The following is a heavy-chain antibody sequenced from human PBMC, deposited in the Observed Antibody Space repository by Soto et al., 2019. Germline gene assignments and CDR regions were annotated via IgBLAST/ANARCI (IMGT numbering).Heavy chain of an antibody. Sequence: GESLKISCKGSGYSFTSYWISWVRQMPGKGLEWMGRIDPSDSYTNYSPSFQGHVTISADKSISTAYLQWSSLKASDTAMYYCARHEIAARRSYYYGMDVWGQGTTVTVSS. CDR3: ARHEIAARRSYYYGMDV. J-gene: IGHJ6*02. CDR2: IDPSDSYT. CDR1: GYSFTSYW. V-gene: IGHV5-10-1*01. D-gene: IGHD6-6*01.